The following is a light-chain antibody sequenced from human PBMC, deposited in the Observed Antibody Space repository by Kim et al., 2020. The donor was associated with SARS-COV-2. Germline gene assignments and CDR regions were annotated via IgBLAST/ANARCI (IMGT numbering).Light chain of an antibody. CDR3: QQRSNWPLT. Sequence: LAPGVTTTLSGRASQSINPYLAWYQHKPGQSPRLLIYDASQRATGIPARFSGSGSGADFTLIIDSLEPEDFAVYYCQQRSNWPLTFGGGTKVEI. CDR1: QSINPY. CDR2: DAS. V-gene: IGKV3-11*01. J-gene: IGKJ4*01.